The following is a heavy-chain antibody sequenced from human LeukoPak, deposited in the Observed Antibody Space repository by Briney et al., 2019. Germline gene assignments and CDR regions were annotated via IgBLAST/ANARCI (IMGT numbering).Heavy chain of an antibody. Sequence: ASVKVSCKASGGTFSSYAISWVRQAPGQGLEWMGRIIPILGIANYAQKFQGRVTITADKSTSTAYMELGSLRSEDTAVYYCASYMVRGVIYYYYYGMDVWGQGTTVTVSS. CDR1: GGTFSSYA. D-gene: IGHD3-10*01. V-gene: IGHV1-69*04. CDR3: ASYMVRGVIYYYYYGMDV. CDR2: IIPILGIA. J-gene: IGHJ6*02.